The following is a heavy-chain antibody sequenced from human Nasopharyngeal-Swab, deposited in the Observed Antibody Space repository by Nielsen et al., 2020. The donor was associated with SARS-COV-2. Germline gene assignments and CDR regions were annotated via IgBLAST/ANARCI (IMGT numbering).Heavy chain of an antibody. D-gene: IGHD3-10*01. V-gene: IGHV4-4*07. Sequence: SETLSLTCTVSGGSISSYYWSWIWQPAGKGLEWIGRIYTSGSTNYNPSLKSRVTMSVDTSKNQFSLKLSSVTAADTAVYYCARESLHYYGSGSYYNVLDCWGQGTLVTVSS. J-gene: IGHJ4*02. CDR3: ARESLHYYGSGSYYNVLDC. CDR1: GGSISSYY. CDR2: IYTSGST.